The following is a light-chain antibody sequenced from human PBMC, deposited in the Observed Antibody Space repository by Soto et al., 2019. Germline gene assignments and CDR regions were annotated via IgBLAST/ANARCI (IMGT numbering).Light chain of an antibody. CDR1: SGYVSYI. CDR2: LEGTGRY. CDR3: ESWANNIWV. Sequence: QPVLTQSSSASASLGSSVKLTCTLNSGYVSYIVAWQQLKPGQAPRYLMKLEGTGRYNKGSGVPERFSGSSSGPDRYLTISNLQSKDEAEYYCESWANNIWVFGGGTKLTVL. V-gene: IGLV4-60*03. J-gene: IGLJ3*02.